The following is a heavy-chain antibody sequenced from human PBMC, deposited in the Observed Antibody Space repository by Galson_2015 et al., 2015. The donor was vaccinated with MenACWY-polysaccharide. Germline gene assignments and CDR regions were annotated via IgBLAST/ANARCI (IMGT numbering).Heavy chain of an antibody. CDR1: GYTFTYND. V-gene: IGHV1-8*01. CDR2: MNPRSGHT. CDR3: ARGHYGA. Sequence: SVKVSCKASGYTFTYNDINWVRQATGQRLEWMGLMNPRSGHTEYAQKFQGRVTMTSNTAISTAYMELTSLRSEDTAVYYCARGHYGAWGQGTLFIVSS. D-gene: IGHD3-10*01. J-gene: IGHJ5*02.